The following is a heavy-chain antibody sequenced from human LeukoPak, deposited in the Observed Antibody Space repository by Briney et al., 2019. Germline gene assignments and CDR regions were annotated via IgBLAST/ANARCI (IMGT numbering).Heavy chain of an antibody. V-gene: IGHV1-2*02. D-gene: IGHD3-22*01. Sequence: RASVRVSCKASGYSFTGYYIHWVRQAPGQGLEWMAWISPHSGETNSTHKFQGRVALTRDTSINTAYMELTSLTSDDTAVYYCARERDYYDRDDYYVGYFDYWGQGALVTVSS. CDR1: GYSFTGYY. CDR3: ARERDYYDRDDYYVGYFDY. CDR2: ISPHSGET. J-gene: IGHJ4*02.